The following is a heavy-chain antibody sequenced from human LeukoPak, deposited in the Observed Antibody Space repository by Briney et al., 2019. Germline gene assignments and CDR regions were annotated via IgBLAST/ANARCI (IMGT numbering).Heavy chain of an antibody. J-gene: IGHJ6*03. CDR3: ASSDRGASSGYYYRTYYYYYMDV. D-gene: IGHD3-22*01. V-gene: IGHV1-2*02. CDR2: INPNSGGT. CDR1: GYTFTGYY. Sequence: ASVKVSCKASGYTFTGYYMHWVQQAPGQGLEWMGWINPNSGGTNYAQKFQGRVTMTRDTSISTAYMELSRLRSDDTAVYYCASSDRGASSGYYYRTYYYYYMDVWGKGTTVTVSS.